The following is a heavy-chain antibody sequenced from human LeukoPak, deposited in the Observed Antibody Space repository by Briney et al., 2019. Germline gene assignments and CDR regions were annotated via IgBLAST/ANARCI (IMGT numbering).Heavy chain of an antibody. CDR1: GFTVSSNY. CDR3: ARVSRSALDY. Sequence: GGSLRLSCAASGFTVSSNYMSWVRQAPGKGLEWVSVIYSGGSTYYADSVKGRFTISRDNSKNTLYIQMNSPRAEDTAVYYCARVSRSALDYWGQGTLVTVSS. V-gene: IGHV3-66*01. J-gene: IGHJ4*02. D-gene: IGHD1-26*01. CDR2: IYSGGST.